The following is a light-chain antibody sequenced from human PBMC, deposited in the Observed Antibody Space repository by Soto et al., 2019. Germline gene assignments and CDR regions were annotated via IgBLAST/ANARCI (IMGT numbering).Light chain of an antibody. Sequence: QSVLTQPPSASGTPGQRVTISCSGSSSNIGSHSVYWFQHLPGTAPKLLIHRNNQRPSGVPDRFSGSKSGTSGSLAIGGLRSEDEADYYCATWDDSLSGWVFGGGTKLTVL. V-gene: IGLV1-47*01. CDR2: RNN. CDR1: SSNIGSHS. J-gene: IGLJ3*02. CDR3: ATWDDSLSGWV.